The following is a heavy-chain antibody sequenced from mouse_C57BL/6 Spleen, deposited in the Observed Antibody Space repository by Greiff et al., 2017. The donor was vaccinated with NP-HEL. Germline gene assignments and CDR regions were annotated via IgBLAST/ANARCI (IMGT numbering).Heavy chain of an antibody. CDR3: ARGHYYGSSQGDYFDY. J-gene: IGHJ2*01. Sequence: EVKVEESGGGLVKPGGSLKLSCAASGFTFSDYGMHWVRQAPEKGLEWVAYISSGSSTIYYADTVKGRFTISRDNAKNTLFLQMTSLRSEDTAMYYCARGHYYGSSQGDYFDYWGQGTTLTVSS. V-gene: IGHV5-17*01. CDR1: GFTFSDYG. CDR2: ISSGSSTI. D-gene: IGHD1-1*01.